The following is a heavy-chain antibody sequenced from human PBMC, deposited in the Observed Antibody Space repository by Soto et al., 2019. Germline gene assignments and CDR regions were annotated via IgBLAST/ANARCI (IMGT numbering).Heavy chain of an antibody. CDR3: ARGSTTEKVDS. V-gene: IGHV4-61*01. D-gene: IGHD4-17*01. CDR1: GGSVSSGRYY. CDR2: IYYSGST. J-gene: IGHJ4*02. Sequence: SETLSLTCTVSGGSVSSGRYYWSWIRQPPGKGLEWIGYIYYSGSTYYNPSLKSRVTISADTSKNQFSLKLTSVTAADTAVYYCARGSTTEKVDSWGQGTLVTVPP.